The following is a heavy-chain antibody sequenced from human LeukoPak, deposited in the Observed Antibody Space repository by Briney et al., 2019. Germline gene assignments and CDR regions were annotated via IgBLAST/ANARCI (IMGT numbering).Heavy chain of an antibody. CDR3: AKKGQQTGTDYFDY. Sequence: PGGSLRLSCAASGFTFSSYWMHWVRQAPGKGLVWVSRINSDGSSTSYADSVKGRSTISRDNAKNTLYLQMNSLRAEDTAVYYCAKKGQQTGTDYFDYWGQGTLVTVSS. CDR1: GFTFSSYW. D-gene: IGHD3-9*01. V-gene: IGHV3-74*01. CDR2: INSDGSST. J-gene: IGHJ4*02.